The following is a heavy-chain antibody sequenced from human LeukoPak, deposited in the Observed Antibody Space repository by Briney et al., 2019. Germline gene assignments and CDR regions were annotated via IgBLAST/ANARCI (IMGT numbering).Heavy chain of an antibody. J-gene: IGHJ5*02. CDR3: AREYSSSWYLSINWFDP. Sequence: GGSLRLSCAASGFTFSSYWMHWVRQAPGKGLVWVSRINSDGSSTSYADSVKGRFTISRDNAKNTLYLQMNSLRAKDTAVYYCAREYSSSWYLSINWFDPWGQGTLVTVSS. V-gene: IGHV3-74*01. CDR2: INSDGSST. D-gene: IGHD6-13*01. CDR1: GFTFSSYW.